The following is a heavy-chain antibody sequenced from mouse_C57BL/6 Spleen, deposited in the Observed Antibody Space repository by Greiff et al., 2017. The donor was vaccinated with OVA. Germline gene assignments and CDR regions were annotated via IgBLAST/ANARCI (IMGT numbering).Heavy chain of an antibody. CDR1: GFTITDDY. CDR3: TTTGYGPPWFAY. Sequence: EVQLQQSGPELVRPGASVKLSCTASGFTITDDYMNWVKQRPGQGLEWIGWIDPENGATEYASKFQGKATIPADTSSHTAYLQLSSLTAEDTAVYYCTTTGYGPPWFAYWGQGTLVTVSA. J-gene: IGHJ3*01. CDR2: IDPENGAT. V-gene: IGHV14-4*01. D-gene: IGHD1-1*02.